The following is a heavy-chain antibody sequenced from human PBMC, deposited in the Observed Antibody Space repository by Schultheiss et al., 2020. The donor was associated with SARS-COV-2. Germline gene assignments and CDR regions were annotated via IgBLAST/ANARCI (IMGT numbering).Heavy chain of an antibody. V-gene: IGHV1-18*04. J-gene: IGHJ5*02. CDR2: ISAYNGNT. CDR1: GYTFTSYG. CDR3: ARWYYYDSSGWFDP. D-gene: IGHD3-22*01. Sequence: ASVKVSCKASGYTFTSYGISWVRQAPGQGLEWMGWISAYNGNTNYAQKFQGRVTMTRDTSISTAYMELSRLRSDDTAVYYCARWYYYDSSGWFDPWGQGTLVTVSS.